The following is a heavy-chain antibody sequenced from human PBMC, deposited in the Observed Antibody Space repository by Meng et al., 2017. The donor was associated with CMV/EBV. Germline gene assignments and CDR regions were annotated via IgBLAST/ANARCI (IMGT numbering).Heavy chain of an antibody. CDR3: ARSLIVATTAFDY. V-gene: IGHV1-69*05. Sequence: SVKVSCKASGGTFSSYAISWVRQAPGQGLEWMGGIIPIFGTANYAQKFRGRVTITTDESTSTAYMELSSLRSEDTAVYYCARSLIVATTAFDYWGQGTLVTVSS. CDR2: IIPIFGTA. D-gene: IGHD5-12*01. CDR1: GGTFSSYA. J-gene: IGHJ4*02.